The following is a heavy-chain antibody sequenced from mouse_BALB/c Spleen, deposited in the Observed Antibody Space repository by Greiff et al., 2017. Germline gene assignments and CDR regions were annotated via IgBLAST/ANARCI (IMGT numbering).Heavy chain of an antibody. J-gene: IGHJ2*01. CDR3: ARGGGLHYFDY. CDR2: ISYDGSN. CDR1: GYSITSGYY. V-gene: IGHV3-6*02. Sequence: EVKLQESGPGLVKPSQSLSLTCSVTGYSITSGYYWNWIRQFPGNKLEWMGYISYDGSNNYNPSLKNRISITRDTSKNQFFLKLNSVTTEDTATYYCARGGGLHYFDYWGQGTTLTVSS. D-gene: IGHD3-3*01.